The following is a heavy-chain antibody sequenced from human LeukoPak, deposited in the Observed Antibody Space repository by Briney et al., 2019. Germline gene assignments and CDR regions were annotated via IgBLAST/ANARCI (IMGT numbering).Heavy chain of an antibody. D-gene: IGHD2-2*01. CDR3: ARDVKSVVPAERYYYYYYMDV. V-gene: IGHV3-20*04. CDR2: INWNGGST. J-gene: IGHJ6*03. CDR1: GFTFDDYG. Sequence: GGSLRLSCAASGFTFDDYGMSWVRQAPGKGLEWVSGINWNGGSTGYADSVKGRFTISRDNAKNSLYLQMNSLRAEDTALYYCARDVKSVVPAERYYYYYYMDVWAKGTTVTVSS.